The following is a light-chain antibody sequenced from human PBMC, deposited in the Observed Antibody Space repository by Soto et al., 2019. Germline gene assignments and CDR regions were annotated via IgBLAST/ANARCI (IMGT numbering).Light chain of an antibody. Sequence: QSVLTQPPSASGSPGQSVTISCTGTNSDVGGYNYVSWYQQHPGKAPKLMIYEVTKRPSGVPDRFSGSKSGNTASLTVSGLQAEDEADYYCSSYAGSSNYVVFGGGTKLTVL. CDR1: NSDVGGYNY. CDR2: EVT. J-gene: IGLJ2*01. CDR3: SSYAGSSNYVV. V-gene: IGLV2-8*01.